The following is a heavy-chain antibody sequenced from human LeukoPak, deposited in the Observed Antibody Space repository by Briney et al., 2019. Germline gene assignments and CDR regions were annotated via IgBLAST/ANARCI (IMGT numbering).Heavy chain of an antibody. CDR3: ARGWTRDGFNI. CDR1: GDSVSNNA. J-gene: IGHJ3*02. CDR2: TYYNSKWYN. D-gene: IGHD3/OR15-3a*01. V-gene: IGHV6-1*01. Sequence: SQTLSLTCVISGDSVSNNAWNWVRQTPSGGLECLGRTYYNSKWYNDYAKSVKSRISISPDTSKNQFSLQLNSVTPEDTAVYYCARGWTRDGFNIWSQGTMVTVSS.